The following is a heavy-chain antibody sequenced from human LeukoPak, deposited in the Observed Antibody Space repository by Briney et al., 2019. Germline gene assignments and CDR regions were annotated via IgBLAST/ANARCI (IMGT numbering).Heavy chain of an antibody. D-gene: IGHD4-17*01. CDR2: IRSKAYGGTT. CDR3: LANPVTDYYYYYYMDV. Sequence: GRSLRLSCTASGVTFGDYAMSRVRQAPGKGREWVGFIRSKAYGGTTEYAASVKGRFTISRDDSISIAYLQMNSLKTEDTAVYYCLANPVTDYYYYYYMDVWGKGTTVTVSS. V-gene: IGHV3-49*04. J-gene: IGHJ6*03. CDR1: GVTFGDYA.